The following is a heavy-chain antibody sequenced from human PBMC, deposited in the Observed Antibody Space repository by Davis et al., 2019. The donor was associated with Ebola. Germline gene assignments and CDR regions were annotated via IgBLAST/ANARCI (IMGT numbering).Heavy chain of an antibody. CDR2: ISGSGGST. D-gene: IGHD3-22*01. CDR3: AKVGYYFDSSGLDY. CDR1: GFTFSSYA. Sequence: GGSLRLSCAASGFTFSSYAMSWVRQAPGKGLEWVSAISGSGGSTYYADSVKGRFIISRDNSKNTLYLQMNNLRAEDTAVYYCAKVGYYFDSSGLDYWGQGTLVTVSS. V-gene: IGHV3-23*01. J-gene: IGHJ4*02.